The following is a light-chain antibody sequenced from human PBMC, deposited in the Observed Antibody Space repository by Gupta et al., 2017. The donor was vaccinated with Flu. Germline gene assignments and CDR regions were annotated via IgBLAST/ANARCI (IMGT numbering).Light chain of an antibody. V-gene: IGLV1-44*01. J-gene: IGLJ3*02. CDR2: SNN. Sequence: QSVLTQPPSASGPPGQRVTIPCSGSSSDIGRNTVNWYQQLPGTAPKLLMYSNNQRPSGVPDRFSGSKSGTSASLAISGLQSEDEADYYCAAWDDSLNSVVFGGGTKLTVL. CDR1: SSDIGRNT. CDR3: AAWDDSLNSVV.